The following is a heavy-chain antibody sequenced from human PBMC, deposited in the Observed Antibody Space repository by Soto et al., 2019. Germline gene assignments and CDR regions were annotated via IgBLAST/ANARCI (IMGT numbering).Heavy chain of an antibody. Sequence: ESGGGLVQPGGSLRLSCAASGFTFSSYDMHWVRQVTGKGLEWVSAIGSAGDTYYPGSVKGRFTISRENAKNSLYLQMNSLGAGDTAVYYCARATSGWGFDYWGQGTLVTVSS. CDR3: ARATSGWGFDY. CDR1: GFTFSSYD. V-gene: IGHV3-13*01. CDR2: IGSAGDT. D-gene: IGHD6-19*01. J-gene: IGHJ4*02.